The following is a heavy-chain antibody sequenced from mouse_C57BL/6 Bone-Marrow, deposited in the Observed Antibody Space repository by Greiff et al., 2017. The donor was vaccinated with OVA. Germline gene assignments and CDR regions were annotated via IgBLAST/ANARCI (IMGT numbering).Heavy chain of an antibody. J-gene: IGHJ2*01. Sequence: QVQLQQPGAELVKPGASVKLSCKASGYTFTSYWMQWVKQRPGQGLEWIGEIDPSDSYTNYNQKFKGKATLTVDTSSSTAYMQLSSLTSEDSAVYYCARGDGDGYFDYWGQGTTLTVSS. CDR2: IDPSDSYT. D-gene: IGHD3-3*01. CDR1: GYTFTSYW. CDR3: ARGDGDGYFDY. V-gene: IGHV1-50*01.